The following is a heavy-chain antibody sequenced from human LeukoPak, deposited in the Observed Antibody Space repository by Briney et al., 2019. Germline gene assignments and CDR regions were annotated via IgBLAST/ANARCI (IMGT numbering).Heavy chain of an antibody. J-gene: IGHJ4*02. D-gene: IGHD6-13*01. V-gene: IGHV1-18*01. CDR3: ARDKWAIAAAGSFDH. Sequence: ASVKVSCKASGYTFTSYGCSRVRQAPGQGLEWMGWISAYNGNIKYAQKFQGRVTMSTDRSTTTAYMEVRSLRFDDSALYYCARDKWAIAAAGSFDHWGQGTLVTVSS. CDR1: GYTFTSYG. CDR2: ISAYNGNI.